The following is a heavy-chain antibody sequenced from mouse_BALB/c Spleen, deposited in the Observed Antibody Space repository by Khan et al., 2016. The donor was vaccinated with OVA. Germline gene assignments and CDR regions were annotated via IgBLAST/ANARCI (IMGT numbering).Heavy chain of an antibody. CDR3: TTGRRGSSFAY. CDR2: ISTYYGDV. J-gene: IGHJ3*01. D-gene: IGHD1-1*01. CDR1: GYTFTDFT. V-gene: IGHV1S137*01. Sequence: VRLQQSGAELVRPGVSVKISCKGSGYTFTDFTIHWVKQSHALSLEWIGVISTYYGDVTYNQKFKGKVTMTVDKSSSTTYMELARLTSEDSAIFYWTTGRRGSSFAYRGQRTLVNVSA.